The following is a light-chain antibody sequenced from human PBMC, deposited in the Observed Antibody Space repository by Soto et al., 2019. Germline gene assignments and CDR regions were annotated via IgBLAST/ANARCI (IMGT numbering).Light chain of an antibody. CDR3: QQYNNWRGT. Sequence: EIVMTQSPASLSVSPGERATLSCRASQSVSSNLAWYQQKPGQAPRLLIYGASTRATGIPARFSGSGSGTEFPLTISSLQSEDFAVYYCQQYNNWRGTFGQGTKLEIK. CDR1: QSVSSN. J-gene: IGKJ2*02. V-gene: IGKV3-15*01. CDR2: GAS.